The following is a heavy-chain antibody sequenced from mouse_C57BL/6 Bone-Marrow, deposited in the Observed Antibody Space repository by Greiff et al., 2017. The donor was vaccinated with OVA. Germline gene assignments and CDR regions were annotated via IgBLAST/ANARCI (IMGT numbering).Heavy chain of an antibody. Sequence: EVKLMESGPVLVKPGASVKMSCKASGYTFTDYYMNWVKQSHGKSLEWIGVINPYNGGTSYNQKFKGKATLTVDKSSSTAYMELNSLTSEDSAVYYCEEAYYSNWGQGTTLTVSS. CDR3: EEAYYSN. CDR1: GYTFTDYY. V-gene: IGHV1-19*01. CDR2: INPYNGGT. J-gene: IGHJ2*01. D-gene: IGHD2-5*01.